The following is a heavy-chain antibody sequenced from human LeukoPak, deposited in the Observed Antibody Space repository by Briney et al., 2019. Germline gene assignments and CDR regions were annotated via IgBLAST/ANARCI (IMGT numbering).Heavy chain of an antibody. J-gene: IGHJ6*02. V-gene: IGHV1-46*01. CDR2: INPSGGST. D-gene: IGHD3-3*01. CDR1: GYTFTSYY. Sequence: ASVKVSCKASGYTFTSYYMHWVRQAPGQGLEWMGIINPSGGSTSYAQKFQGRVTMTRDTSTSTVYMELSSLRAEDTALYYCAKEPLIYDFWSGLTSYGMDVWGQGTTVTVSS. CDR3: AKEPLIYDFWSGLTSYGMDV.